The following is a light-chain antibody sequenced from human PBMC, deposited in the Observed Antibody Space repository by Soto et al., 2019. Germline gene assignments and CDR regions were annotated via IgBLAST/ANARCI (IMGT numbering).Light chain of an antibody. Sequence: EIVMTQSPATLSVSPGERATLSCRASQIVSSDLAWYHQKSGQAPRLLIYSASTRATGIPARFSGSGSGTEFTLTINSLQSEDFAVYYCQQYNNWPRTFGQGTKVDIK. CDR1: QIVSSD. V-gene: IGKV3D-15*01. J-gene: IGKJ1*01. CDR3: QQYNNWPRT. CDR2: SAS.